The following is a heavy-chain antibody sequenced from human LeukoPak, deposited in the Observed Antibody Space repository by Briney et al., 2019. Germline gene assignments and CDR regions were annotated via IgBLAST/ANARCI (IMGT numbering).Heavy chain of an antibody. CDR1: GFTFSGYS. J-gene: IGHJ4*02. D-gene: IGHD3-16*01. CDR2: ISSSSSTI. V-gene: IGHV3-48*01. Sequence: GGSLRLSCAASGFTFSGYSMNWVRQAPGKGLEWLSYISSSSSTIYYADSVKGRITISRDNAKNSLYLQMNSLRAEDTALYYCARVRGSYASDYWGQGTLVTVSS. CDR3: ARVRGSYASDY.